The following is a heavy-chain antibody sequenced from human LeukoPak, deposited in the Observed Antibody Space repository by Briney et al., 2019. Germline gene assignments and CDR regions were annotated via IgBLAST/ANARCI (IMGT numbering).Heavy chain of an antibody. Sequence: SETLSLTCTVSGGSISSYYWSWIRHPPGKGLEWVGYIYYSGSTSYNPPLKGRVTISVDTSKNQFSLKLSSVTAADTAVYYCARGGWSLDYWGQGTLVTVSS. V-gene: IGHV4-59*01. CDR2: IYYSGST. D-gene: IGHD1-26*01. CDR1: GGSISSYY. J-gene: IGHJ4*02. CDR3: ARGGWSLDY.